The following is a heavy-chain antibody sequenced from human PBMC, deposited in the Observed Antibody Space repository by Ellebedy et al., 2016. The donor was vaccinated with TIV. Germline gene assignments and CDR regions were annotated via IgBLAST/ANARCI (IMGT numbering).Heavy chain of an antibody. Sequence: AASVKVSCKASGGTFSSYAISWVRQAPGQGLEWMGGIIPIFGTANYAQKFQGRVTITADESTSTAYMELSSLRSEDTAVYYCARDLPNYYDSSGYYLLGYFDLWGRGTLVTVSS. J-gene: IGHJ2*01. CDR3: ARDLPNYYDSSGYYLLGYFDL. D-gene: IGHD3-22*01. CDR1: GGTFSSYA. CDR2: IIPIFGTA. V-gene: IGHV1-69*13.